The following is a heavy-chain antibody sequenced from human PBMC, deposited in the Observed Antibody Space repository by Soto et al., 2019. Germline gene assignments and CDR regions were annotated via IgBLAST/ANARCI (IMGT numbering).Heavy chain of an antibody. CDR2: IYYSGST. J-gene: IGHJ6*02. Sequence: SETLSLTCTVSGGSISSYYWSWIRQPPGKGLEWIGYIYYSGSTNYNPSLKSRVTISVDTSKNQFSLKLRSVTAADTAVYYCASGEGRVDSSWPLSYGMDVWGQGTTVTVSS. CDR3: ASGEGRVDSSWPLSYGMDV. V-gene: IGHV4-59*01. CDR1: GGSISSYY. D-gene: IGHD6-13*01.